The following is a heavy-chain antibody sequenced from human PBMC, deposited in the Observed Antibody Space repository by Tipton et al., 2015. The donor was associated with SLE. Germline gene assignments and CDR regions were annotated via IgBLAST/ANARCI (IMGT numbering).Heavy chain of an antibody. CDR1: GSSISSYY. J-gene: IGHJ3*02. Sequence: TLSLTCTVSGSSISSYYWSWIRQPPGKGLEWIGYIYYSGSTNYNPSLKSRVTISVDTSKNKFSLKLSSVTAADTAVYYCASPPGAFDIWGQGTMVTVSS. CDR3: ASPPGAFDI. V-gene: IGHV4-59*12. CDR2: IYYSGST.